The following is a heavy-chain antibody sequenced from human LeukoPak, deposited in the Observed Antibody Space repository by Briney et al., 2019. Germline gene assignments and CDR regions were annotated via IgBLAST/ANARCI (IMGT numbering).Heavy chain of an antibody. CDR3: ARGGYYDSSGQDY. CDR1: GGSISSYY. V-gene: IGHV4-59*01. Sequence: PSETLSLTCTVSGGSISSYYWSWLRQPPGKGLEWIGYIYYSGSTNYNPSLKSRVTISVDTSKNQFSLKLSSVTAADTAVYYCARGGYYDSSGQDYWGQGTLVTVSS. J-gene: IGHJ4*02. CDR2: IYYSGST. D-gene: IGHD3-22*01.